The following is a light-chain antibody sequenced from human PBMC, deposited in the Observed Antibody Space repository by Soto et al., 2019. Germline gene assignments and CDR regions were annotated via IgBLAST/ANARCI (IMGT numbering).Light chain of an antibody. CDR3: QQYGSSPPIT. V-gene: IGKV3-20*01. CDR2: GAS. J-gene: IGKJ5*01. Sequence: EILLTRSPGTLSLSQGERAILSCSASQSVSSSYLAWYQQKPGQAPRLLIYGASSRATGIPDRFSGSGSGTDFTLTISRLEPEDFAVYYCQQYGSSPPITFGQGTRLEIK. CDR1: QSVSSSY.